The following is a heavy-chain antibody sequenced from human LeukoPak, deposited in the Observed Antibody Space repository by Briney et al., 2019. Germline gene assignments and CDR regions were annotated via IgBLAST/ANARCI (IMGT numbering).Heavy chain of an antibody. CDR2: LWFGGSNK. D-gene: IGHD6-13*01. V-gene: IGHV3-30*02. CDR1: VFPFRSIG. Sequence: GGSLRLPRAPPVFPFRSIGLHWAPGAPGRGWEGGAVLWFGGSNKYYADSVKGRFTISRDNSKNTLYLQMNSLRAEDTAVYYCAKDGKYSSSWYTHYYYYYMDVWGKGTTVTVS. J-gene: IGHJ6*03. CDR3: AKDGKYSSSWYTHYYYYYMDV.